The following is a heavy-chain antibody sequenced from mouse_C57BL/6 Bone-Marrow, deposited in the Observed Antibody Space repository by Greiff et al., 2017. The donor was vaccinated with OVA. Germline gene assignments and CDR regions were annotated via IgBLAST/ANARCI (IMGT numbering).Heavy chain of an antibody. J-gene: IGHJ4*01. CDR1: GYTFTSYD. V-gene: IGHV1-85*01. Sequence: VQLVESGPELVKPGASVKLSCKASGYTFTSYDINWVKQRPGQGLEWIGWIYPRDGSTKYNEKFKGKATLTVDTSSSTAYMELHSLTSEDSAVYFCADLDAMDYWGQGTSVTVSS. CDR3: ADLDAMDY. CDR2: IYPRDGST.